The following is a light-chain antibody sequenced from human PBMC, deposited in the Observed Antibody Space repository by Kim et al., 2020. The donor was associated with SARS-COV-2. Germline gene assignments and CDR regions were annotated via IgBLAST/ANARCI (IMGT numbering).Light chain of an antibody. V-gene: IGLV3-19*01. J-gene: IGLJ3*02. CDR3: HSRDSSGDHWL. Sequence: SSELTQDPAVSVALGQTVRITCQGDSLRSYYASWYQQKPGQAPILVIYGKNTRPSGTPDRFSGSRSGDTASLTITGAQAEDEADYYCHSRDSSGDHWLFG. CDR2: GKN. CDR1: SLRSYY.